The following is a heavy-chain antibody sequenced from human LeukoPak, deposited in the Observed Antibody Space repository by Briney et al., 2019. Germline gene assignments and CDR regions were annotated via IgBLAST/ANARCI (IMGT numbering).Heavy chain of an antibody. V-gene: IGHV3-30*04. D-gene: IGHD2-15*01. Sequence: GGSLRLSCAASGFTFSSYAMHWVRQAPGKGLEWVAVISYDGSNKYYADSVKGRFTISRDNAKNSLYLQMNSLRAEDTAVYYCARDRYCSGGSCYFGHYYYYMDVWGKGTTVTVSS. CDR2: ISYDGSNK. CDR1: GFTFSSYA. CDR3: ARDRYCSGGSCYFGHYYYYMDV. J-gene: IGHJ6*03.